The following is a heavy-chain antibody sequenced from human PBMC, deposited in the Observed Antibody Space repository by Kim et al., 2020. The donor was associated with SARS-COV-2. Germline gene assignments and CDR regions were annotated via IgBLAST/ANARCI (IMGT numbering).Heavy chain of an antibody. V-gene: IGHV4-59*09. CDR3: ARGAFAYYYYGMDV. J-gene: IGHJ6*02. Sequence: TPSHKSRFTISVVTYTNQFSLKLSSVTAADTAVYYCARGAFAYYYYGMDVWGQGTTVTVSS. D-gene: IGHD3-3*02.